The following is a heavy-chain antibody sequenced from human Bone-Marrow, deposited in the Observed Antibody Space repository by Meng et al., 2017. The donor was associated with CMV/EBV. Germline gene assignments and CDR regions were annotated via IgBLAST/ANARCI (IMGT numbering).Heavy chain of an antibody. CDR2: IMHILGTE. Sequence: AAGGNVSRYARSWGRQETGQGSEWRGGIMHILGTENKEKKYEGRVKITADESTSTAYMELSSLRSEDTAVYYCARARGQGFGWYFDLWGRGTLVTVSS. CDR3: ARARGQGFGWYFDL. CDR1: GGNVSRYA. D-gene: IGHD3-10*01. J-gene: IGHJ2*01. V-gene: IGHV1-69*01.